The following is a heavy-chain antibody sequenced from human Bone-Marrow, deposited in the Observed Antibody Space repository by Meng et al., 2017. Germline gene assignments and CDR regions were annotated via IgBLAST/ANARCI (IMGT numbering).Heavy chain of an antibody. V-gene: IGHV1-18*01. CDR2: ISANTGHT. CDR1: GYTFTSYG. CDR3: ARARAAYCGGDCYQIDAFDI. J-gene: IGHJ3*02. D-gene: IGHD2-21*02. Sequence: ASVKVSCKASGYTFTSYGITWVRQAPGQGLEWMGWISANTGHTNYAQMVQGRVIMTKDTSTSTVDMGLRSLRSDDTAVYYCARARAAYCGGDCYQIDAFDIWGQGTVVTVSS.